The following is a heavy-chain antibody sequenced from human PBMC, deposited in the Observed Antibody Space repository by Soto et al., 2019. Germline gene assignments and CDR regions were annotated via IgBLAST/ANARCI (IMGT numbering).Heavy chain of an antibody. CDR1: GYTFSAHG. J-gene: IGHJ3*02. V-gene: IGHV1-18*04. CDR3: AREYWAPSYNDGCDT. D-gene: IGHD3-22*01. CDR2: VSGYNSKT. Sequence: ASVKVSCKTSGYTFSAHGISWVRQARGQGLEWMGWVSGYNSKTTSAQKFQDRLTVTTDTSTATAYMELRSLRSDVTAMYYCAREYWAPSYNDGCDTWG.